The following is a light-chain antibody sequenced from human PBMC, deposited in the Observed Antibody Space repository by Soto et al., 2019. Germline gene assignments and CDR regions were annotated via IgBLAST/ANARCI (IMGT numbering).Light chain of an antibody. J-gene: IGKJ5*01. V-gene: IGKV1-12*01. Sequence: DIQMTQSPSTLSASVGDRVTITCRASQGISSWLAWYQQKPGKAPKLLIHGASRLQSGVPARFSGSGFGTDFTLSIDSLQPEDFATYYCQQAYSFPITFGQGTRLEIK. CDR2: GAS. CDR1: QGISSW. CDR3: QQAYSFPIT.